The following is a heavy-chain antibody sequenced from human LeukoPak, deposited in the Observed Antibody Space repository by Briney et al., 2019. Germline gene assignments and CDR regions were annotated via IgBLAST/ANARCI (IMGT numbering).Heavy chain of an antibody. J-gene: IGHJ5*02. CDR1: GFTFSSYG. V-gene: IGHV3-23*01. CDR2: IRASGGVT. D-gene: IGHD4-17*01. Sequence: GGSLRLSCAASGFTFSSYGMSWVRQAPEKGLEWVSTIRASGGVTYYADSVRGRFTISRDNAKSTLYLQMNNLRVEDTAVYYCAKDRGDYGDRSRFDPWGQGIPVTVSS. CDR3: AKDRGDYGDRSRFDP.